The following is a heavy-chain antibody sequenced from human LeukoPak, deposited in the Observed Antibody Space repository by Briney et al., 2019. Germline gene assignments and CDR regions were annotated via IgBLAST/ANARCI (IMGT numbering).Heavy chain of an antibody. J-gene: IGHJ4*02. V-gene: IGHV4-34*01. CDR1: GGSFSGYY. D-gene: IGHD1-26*01. CDR2: INHSGST. CDR3: ARHRWELRALDY. Sequence: SETLSLTCAVHGGSFSGYYWSWIRQPPGKGLEWVGEINHSGSTNYNPSLKSRVTISVDTSKNQFSLELSSVTAADTAVYYCARHRWELRALDYWGQGTLVTVSS.